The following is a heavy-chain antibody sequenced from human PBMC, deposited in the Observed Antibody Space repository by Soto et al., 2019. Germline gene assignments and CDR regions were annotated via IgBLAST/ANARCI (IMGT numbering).Heavy chain of an antibody. D-gene: IGHD6-6*01. CDR2: IKQDGSEK. CDR1: GFTFSSYW. Sequence: EVQLVESGRGLVQPGGSLRLSCADSGFTFSSYWMSWVRQAPGKGLEWVANIKQDGSEKYYVDSVKGRFTISRDNAKNSLYLQMNSLRAEDTAVYYCARTATSHFDYWGQGTLVIVSS. J-gene: IGHJ4*02. CDR3: ARTATSHFDY. V-gene: IGHV3-7*01.